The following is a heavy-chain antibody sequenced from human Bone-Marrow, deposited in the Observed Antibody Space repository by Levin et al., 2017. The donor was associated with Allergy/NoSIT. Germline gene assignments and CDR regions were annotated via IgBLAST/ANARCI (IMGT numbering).Heavy chain of an antibody. J-gene: IGHJ6*02. Sequence: ASVKVSCKASGGTFSSYAISWVRQAPGQGLEWMGGIIPIFGTANYAQKFQGRVTITADKSTSTAYMELSSLRSEDTAVYYCARDRLDEGCSSTSCRMGLFDYYYGMDVWGQGTTVTVSS. CDR3: ARDRLDEGCSSTSCRMGLFDYYYGMDV. V-gene: IGHV1-69*06. D-gene: IGHD2-2*01. CDR1: GGTFSSYA. CDR2: IIPIFGTA.